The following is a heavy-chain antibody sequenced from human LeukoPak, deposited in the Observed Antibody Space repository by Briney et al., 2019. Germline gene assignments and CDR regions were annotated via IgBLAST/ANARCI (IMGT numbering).Heavy chain of an antibody. J-gene: IGHJ4*02. CDR3: ARDLSGGRLRYFDWLPPDY. CDR1: GRTFSRYA. CDR2: IIPIFGTA. V-gene: IGHV1-69*13. D-gene: IGHD3-9*01. Sequence: SVKVSCKASGRTFSRYAISWVRQAPGQGLDWMGGIIPIFGTANYAQKFQGRVTITADESTSTAYMELSSLRSEDTAVYYCARDLSGGRLRYFDWLPPDYWGQGTLVTVSS.